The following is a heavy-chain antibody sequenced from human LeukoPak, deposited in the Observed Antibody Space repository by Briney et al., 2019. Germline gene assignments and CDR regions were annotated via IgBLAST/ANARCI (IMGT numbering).Heavy chain of an antibody. Sequence: GGSLRLSCAGSEFTFSSYWMSWVRQAPGKGLEWVANIKQDGSEKSYVDSVKGRFTISRDNAKNSLYLQMNSLRAQDTALYYCAREGAGRYDYVWGSYRQTQAFDYWGQGTLVTVSS. J-gene: IGHJ4*02. V-gene: IGHV3-7*01. D-gene: IGHD3-16*02. CDR2: IKQDGSEK. CDR1: EFTFSSYW. CDR3: AREGAGRYDYVWGSYRQTQAFDY.